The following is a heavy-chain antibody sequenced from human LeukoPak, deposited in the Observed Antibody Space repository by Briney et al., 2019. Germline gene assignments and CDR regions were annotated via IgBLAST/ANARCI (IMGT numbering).Heavy chain of an antibody. V-gene: IGHV3-15*01. CDR2: IKSKTDGGTA. CDR3: TTYNGRLPYSSAS. Sequence: PGGSLRLSCAASGFTFTNAWMSWVRQAPGKGLEWVGRIKSKTDGGTADFAAPVKGRFTISRDDPTNTLYLQMNSLKTEDTAVYHCTTYNGRLPYSSASWGQGTLVTVSS. D-gene: IGHD6-19*01. CDR1: GFTFTNAW. J-gene: IGHJ5*02.